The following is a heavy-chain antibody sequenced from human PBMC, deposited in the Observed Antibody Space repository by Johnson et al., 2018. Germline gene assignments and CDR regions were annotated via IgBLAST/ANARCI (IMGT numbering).Heavy chain of an antibody. V-gene: IGHV3-30*03. D-gene: IGHD6-13*01. CDR3: ARDQGQQLVTRDFQH. J-gene: IGHJ1*01. CDR1: GFTFSSYG. Sequence: QVQLVQSGGGVVQPGRSLRLSCAASGFTFSSYGMHWVRQAPGKGLEWVAVISYDGSNKYYADSVKGRFTISRDNSKNTLYLKMNSLRAEDTAVYYCARDQGQQLVTRDFQHWGQGTLVTVSS. CDR2: ISYDGSNK.